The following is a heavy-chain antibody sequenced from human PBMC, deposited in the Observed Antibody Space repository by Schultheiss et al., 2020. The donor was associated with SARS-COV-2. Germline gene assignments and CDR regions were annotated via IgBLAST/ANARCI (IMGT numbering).Heavy chain of an antibody. CDR2: IYYSGST. Sequence: LRLSCAASGFTFSSYAMSWVRQAPGKGLEWIGYIYYSGSTYYNPSLKSRVTISVDTSKNQFSLKLSSVTAADTAVYYCAREKVAVAGTGYYYYMDVWGKGTTVTVSS. J-gene: IGHJ6*03. V-gene: IGHV4-31*02. CDR3: AREKVAVAGTGYYYYMDV. D-gene: IGHD6-19*01. CDR1: GFTFSSYA.